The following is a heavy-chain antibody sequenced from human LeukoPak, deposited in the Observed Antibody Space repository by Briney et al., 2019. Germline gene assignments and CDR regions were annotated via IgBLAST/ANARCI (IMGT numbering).Heavy chain of an antibody. CDR3: ARGLAVAGTGY. V-gene: IGHV1-8*01. CDR2: MNPNSGNT. J-gene: IGHJ4*02. CDR1: GYSFTSYD. Sequence: GASVKVSCKASGYSFTSYDLSWVRQATGQGLEWMGWMNPNSGNTGYAQKFQGRVTMTRDTSINTAYMELTSLTSEDTAIYYCARGLAVAGTGYWGQGTLVTVSS. D-gene: IGHD6-19*01.